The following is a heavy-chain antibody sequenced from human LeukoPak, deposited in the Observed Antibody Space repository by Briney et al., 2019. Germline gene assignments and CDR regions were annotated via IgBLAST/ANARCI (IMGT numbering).Heavy chain of an antibody. CDR1: GYSISSGYY. D-gene: IGHD3-3*01. Sequence: SETLSLTCAVSGYSISSGYYWGWIRQPPGKGLEWIGSIYHSGSTHYNPSLKSRVTISVDTSKNQFSLKLSSVTAADTAVYYCARVAWSGYYWFDPWGQGTLVTVSS. CDR3: ARVAWSGYYWFDP. J-gene: IGHJ5*02. CDR2: IYHSGST. V-gene: IGHV4-38-2*01.